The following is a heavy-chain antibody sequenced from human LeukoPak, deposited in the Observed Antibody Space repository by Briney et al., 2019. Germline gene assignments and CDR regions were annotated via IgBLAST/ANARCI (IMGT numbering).Heavy chain of an antibody. V-gene: IGHV3-48*02. CDR2: IGSSGSAGGNI. Sequence: GGSLRLSCAASGFSFSGFGMNWVRQAPGKGLEWISYIGSSGSAGGNIYYAVSVKGRFIVSRDNAKDSLFLQMNSLQDADTAVYYCARAPTPYFTYYMDVWGKGTTVTVSS. CDR3: ARAPTPYFTYYMDV. CDR1: GFSFSGFG. J-gene: IGHJ6*03. D-gene: IGHD2-21*01.